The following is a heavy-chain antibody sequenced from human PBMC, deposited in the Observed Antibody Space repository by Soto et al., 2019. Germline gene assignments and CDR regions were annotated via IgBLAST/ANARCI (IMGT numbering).Heavy chain of an antibody. CDR1: GFTFSSYG. CDR2: ISYDGSNK. J-gene: IGHJ5*02. Sequence: QVQLVESGGGVVQPGRSLRLSCAASGFTFSSYGMHWVRQAPGKGLEWVAVISYDGSNKYYADSVKGRFTISRDNSKNTLYLQMNSLRAEDTAVYYCAKDDRPEYSSSGDYDILTGYYTWGQGTLVTVSS. CDR3: AKDDRPEYSSSGDYDILTGYYT. V-gene: IGHV3-30*18. D-gene: IGHD3-9*01.